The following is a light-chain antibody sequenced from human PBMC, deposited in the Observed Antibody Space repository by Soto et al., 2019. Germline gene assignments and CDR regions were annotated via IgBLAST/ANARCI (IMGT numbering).Light chain of an antibody. CDR3: QQYYSFPRT. CDR1: QSISSY. CDR2: AAS. J-gene: IGKJ1*01. V-gene: IGKV1-39*01. Sequence: DIKTTQSPSSLSASVGDRVTITCRASQSISSYLNWYQQKPGKAPKLLIYAASSLQSGVPSRFSGSGSGTDFTLTISGLQSEDFATYYCQQYYSFPRTFGQGTKVDIK.